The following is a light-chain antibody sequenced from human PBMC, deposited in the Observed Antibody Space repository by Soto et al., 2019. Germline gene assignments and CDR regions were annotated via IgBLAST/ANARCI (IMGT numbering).Light chain of an antibody. Sequence: QSVLTQTPSVSGAPGQRVTISCTGSSSNIGAGYDVHWYQHLPGTAPKLLVYGNSNRPSGVPDRFSGSKSGTSASLAITGLQAEDEADYYCQSYDTSLSGYVFGTGTKLTVL. J-gene: IGLJ1*01. V-gene: IGLV1-40*01. CDR3: QSYDTSLSGYV. CDR2: GNS. CDR1: SSNIGAGYD.